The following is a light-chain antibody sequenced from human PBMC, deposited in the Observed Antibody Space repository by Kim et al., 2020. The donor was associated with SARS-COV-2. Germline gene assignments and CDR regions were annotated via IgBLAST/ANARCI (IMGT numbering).Light chain of an antibody. J-gene: IGKJ5*01. CDR2: DTS. Sequence: EVVMTQSPATLSMSPGERATLSCRASQSVNNNLAWYQQRPGQAPRLLLFDTSTRATGIPARFSGSGSGTEFTLTISSLQSEDFAVYYCQQYQNWPPITFGQGTRLEIK. V-gene: IGKV3-15*01. CDR3: QQYQNWPPIT. CDR1: QSVNNN.